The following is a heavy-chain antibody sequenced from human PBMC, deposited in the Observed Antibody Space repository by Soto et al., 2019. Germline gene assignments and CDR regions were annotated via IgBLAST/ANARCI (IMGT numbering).Heavy chain of an antibody. J-gene: IGHJ4*02. D-gene: IGHD4-17*01. Sequence: SETLSLTCTVSGGSISSYYWSWIRQPPGKGLEWIGYIYYSGSTNYNPSLKSRVTISVDTSKNQFSLKLSSVTAADTAVYYCARERYYGDGFDYWGQGTLVTVSS. CDR1: GGSISSYY. CDR3: ARERYYGDGFDY. V-gene: IGHV4-59*01. CDR2: IYYSGST.